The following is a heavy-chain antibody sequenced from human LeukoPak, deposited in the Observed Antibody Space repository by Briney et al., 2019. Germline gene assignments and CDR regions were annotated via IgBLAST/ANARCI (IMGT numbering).Heavy chain of an antibody. CDR3: ARDGTAAGLYFDL. Sequence: GGSLRLSCAVSGFTFSSYWMNWVRQAPGKGLEWVASIKQDGGEKCYVDSVKDRFTISRVNAKNSLYLQMSSLRAEDTAVYYCARDGTAAGLYFDLWGQGTLVTVSS. CDR2: IKQDGGEK. V-gene: IGHV3-7*01. D-gene: IGHD6-13*01. J-gene: IGHJ4*01. CDR1: GFTFSSYW.